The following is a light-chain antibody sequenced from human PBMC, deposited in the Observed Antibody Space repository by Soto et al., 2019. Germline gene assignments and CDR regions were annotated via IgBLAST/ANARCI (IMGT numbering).Light chain of an antibody. Sequence: EIVLTQSPGTLSLSQGERATLSCRASQSVSSSYLAWYQQKPGQAPRLLIYGASSRATGIPDRFSGSGSGTDFTLTISRLEPEDFAVYYCQQYGSHQSTFGQGTRLEIK. J-gene: IGKJ5*01. CDR2: GAS. CDR3: QQYGSHQST. V-gene: IGKV3-20*01. CDR1: QSVSSSY.